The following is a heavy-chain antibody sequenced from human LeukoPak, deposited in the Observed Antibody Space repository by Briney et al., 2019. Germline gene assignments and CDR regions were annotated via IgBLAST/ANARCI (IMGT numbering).Heavy chain of an antibody. CDR3: AKDAGSRWSYFDY. CDR2: ISYDGSNK. CDR1: GFTFISYG. Sequence: GGSLRLSCAASGFTFISYGMHWVRQAPGKGLEWVAVISYDGSNKYYADSVKGRFTISRDNSKNTLYLQINSLRPEDTAVYYCAKDAGSRWSYFDYWGQGILVTVSS. D-gene: IGHD6-13*01. J-gene: IGHJ4*02. V-gene: IGHV3-30*18.